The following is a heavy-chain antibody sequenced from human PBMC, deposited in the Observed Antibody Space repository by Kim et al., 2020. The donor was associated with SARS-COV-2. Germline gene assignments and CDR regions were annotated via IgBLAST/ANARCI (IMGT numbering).Heavy chain of an antibody. D-gene: IGHD5-12*01. V-gene: IGHV3-15*01. J-gene: IGHJ6*02. Sequence: GGSLRLSCAASGFTFSNAWMSWVRQAPGKGLEWVGRIKSKTDGGTTDYAAPVKGRFTISRDDSKNTLYLQMNSLKTEDTAVYYCTTAGGYNLWYYYYGMDVWGQGTTVTVSS. CDR1: GFTFSNAW. CDR2: IKSKTDGGTT. CDR3: TTAGGYNLWYYYYGMDV.